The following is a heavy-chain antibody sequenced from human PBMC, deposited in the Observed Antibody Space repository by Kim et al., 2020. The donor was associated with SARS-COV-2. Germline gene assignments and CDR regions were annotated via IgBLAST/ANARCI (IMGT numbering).Heavy chain of an antibody. Sequence: STPSLKSRVPISVETSKNQFSRKRSSVTAADTAVYYCARGRSGTGGMDVWGQGTTVTVSS. D-gene: IGHD1-7*01. J-gene: IGHJ6*02. CDR3: ARGRSGTGGMDV. V-gene: IGHV4-59*09.